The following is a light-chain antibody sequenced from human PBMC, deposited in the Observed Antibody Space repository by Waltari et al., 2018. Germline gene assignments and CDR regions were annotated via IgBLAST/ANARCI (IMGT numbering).Light chain of an antibody. CDR3: QAWDSSTGNV. CDR2: QDT. Sequence: SYELTQPPSVSVSPGQTASITCPGDKLGDKYACWYQLKPGQSPVLVIYQDTKRPSGIPERFSGSNSGNTATLTISGTQAMDEADYYCQAWDSSTGNVFGTGTKVTVL. V-gene: IGLV3-1*01. J-gene: IGLJ1*01. CDR1: KLGDKY.